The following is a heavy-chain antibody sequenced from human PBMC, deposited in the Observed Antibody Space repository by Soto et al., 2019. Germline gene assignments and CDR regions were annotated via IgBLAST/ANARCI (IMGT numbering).Heavy chain of an antibody. CDR3: ARSRGKAAGPSVLYYYYGMDV. CDR2: IHHSGST. D-gene: IGHD6-13*01. J-gene: IGHJ6*02. V-gene: IGHV4-38-2*01. Sequence: LXLTCAVSVYSMSSGYYWGLIRQPPGKGLEWIGNIHHSGSTYYNPSLKSRVTISVDTSKNQFSLKLSSVTAADTAVYYCARSRGKAAGPSVLYYYYGMDVWGQGTTVTGSS. CDR1: VYSMSSGYY.